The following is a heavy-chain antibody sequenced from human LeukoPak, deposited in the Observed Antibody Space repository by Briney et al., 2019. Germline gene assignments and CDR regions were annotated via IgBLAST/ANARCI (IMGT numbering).Heavy chain of an antibody. CDR2: ISGSGGST. J-gene: IGHJ4*02. CDR3: AKGYLLWFREYTGDDY. CDR1: GFTFSSYA. Sequence: GGSLRLSCAASGFTFSSYAMSWVRQAPGKGLEWVSAISGSGGSTYYADSVKGRFTISRDNSKNTLYLQMNSLRAEDTAVYYCAKGYLLWFREYTGDDYWGQGTLVTVSS. V-gene: IGHV3-23*01. D-gene: IGHD3-10*01.